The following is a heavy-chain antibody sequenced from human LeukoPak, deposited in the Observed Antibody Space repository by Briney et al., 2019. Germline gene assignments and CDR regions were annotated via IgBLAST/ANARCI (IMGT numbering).Heavy chain of an antibody. CDR2: ITTNSEIL. Sequence: GGSLRLSCVGSGFNFRDHSMTWVRQAPGKGLEWLSSITTNSEILYYAASLKDRFTISRNDGKRTLYLQMKRLTAEDTAVYYCARDRENREGFCSGGTCSPPDYWGPGTLVVVSS. J-gene: IGHJ4*02. CDR1: GFNFRDHS. D-gene: IGHD2-8*02. CDR3: ARDRENREGFCSGGTCSPPDY. V-gene: IGHV3-21*04.